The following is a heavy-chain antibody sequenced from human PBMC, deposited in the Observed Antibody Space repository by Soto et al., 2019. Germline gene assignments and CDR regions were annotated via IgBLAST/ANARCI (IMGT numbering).Heavy chain of an antibody. CDR2: IKPDGGLK. CDR3: AKAVDRFCASTSCFGYFAQ. D-gene: IGHD2-2*01. CDR1: GFTLTNYW. J-gene: IGHJ4*02. V-gene: IGHV3-7*03. Sequence: EVQLVESGGGSVQPAVSLRLSCEASGFTLTNYWMRWFRKSPGEGLEWVAHIKPDGGLKSYVDSVKGRFTNARNNAKKSRYLPVPSLGAEDTVMYSGAKAVDRFCASTSCFGYFAQWDQGNRVTVSS.